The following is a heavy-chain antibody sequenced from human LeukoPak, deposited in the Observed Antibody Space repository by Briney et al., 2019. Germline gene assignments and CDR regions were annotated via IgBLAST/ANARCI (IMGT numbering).Heavy chain of an antibody. V-gene: IGHV1-69*04. CDR1: GYTFTSYG. D-gene: IGHD2-21*01. CDR2: IIPILGIA. Sequence: SVKVSCTASGYTFTSYGISRVRQAPGQGLEWMGRIIPILGIANYAQKFQGRVTITADKSTSTAYMELSSLRSEDTAVYYCASVGGDKPDYYYYGMDVWGQGTTVTVSS. J-gene: IGHJ6*02. CDR3: ASVGGDKPDYYYYGMDV.